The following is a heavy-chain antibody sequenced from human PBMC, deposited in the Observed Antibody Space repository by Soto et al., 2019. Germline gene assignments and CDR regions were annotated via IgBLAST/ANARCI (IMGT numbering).Heavy chain of an antibody. CDR1: GGSISSVGYY. V-gene: IGHV4-31*03. CDR2: IYYSGST. D-gene: IGHD3-3*01. J-gene: IGHJ5*02. CDR3: ASDYDFWSGYYSA. Sequence: QVQLQESGPGLVKPSQTLSLTCTVSGGSISSVGYYWSWIRQHPGKGLEWIGYIYYSGSTYDNPSLKSRVTISVDTSKNQFSLKLSSVTAADTAVYYCASDYDFWSGYYSAWGQGTLVTVSS.